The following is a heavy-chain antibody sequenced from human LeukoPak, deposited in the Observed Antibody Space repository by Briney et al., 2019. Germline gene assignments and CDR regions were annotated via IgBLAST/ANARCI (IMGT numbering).Heavy chain of an antibody. CDR3: ARGPVAVAGNWFDP. Sequence: EASVTVSYKASGYTFTSYDINWVRQAPGQGLEWMGWMNPNSGNTGYAQKFQGRVTITRNTSISTAYMELSSLRSEDTAVYYCARGPVAVAGNWFDPWGQGTLVTVSS. CDR2: MNPNSGNT. D-gene: IGHD6-19*01. V-gene: IGHV1-8*01. CDR1: GYTFTSYD. J-gene: IGHJ5*02.